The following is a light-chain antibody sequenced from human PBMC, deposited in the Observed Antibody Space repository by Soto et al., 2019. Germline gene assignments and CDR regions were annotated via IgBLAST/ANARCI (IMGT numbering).Light chain of an antibody. J-gene: IGKJ4*01. CDR3: QHRYTWPLP. CDR1: QSVASY. CDR2: DAS. V-gene: IGKV3-11*01. Sequence: EIVLTQSPATLSLSPGERATLSCRASQSVASYLLWYQQKPGQAPRLLIYDASNRATDIPARFSGSGSGTDFTLTISSLEPEDFAVYYCQHRYTWPLPFGGGTKVEIK.